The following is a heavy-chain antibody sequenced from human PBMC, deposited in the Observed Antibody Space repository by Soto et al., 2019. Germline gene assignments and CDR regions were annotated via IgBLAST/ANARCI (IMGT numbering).Heavy chain of an antibody. V-gene: IGHV3-23*01. Sequence: GESLKISCAASGFSFNNYGMNWVRQAPGKGLEWVSTITNSGSSAYYADSVKGRFTISRDNSKNTLYLQMNSLRAEDTAIYYCAKDLPVAFRPVFDYWGQGALVTVSS. D-gene: IGHD3-3*02. J-gene: IGHJ4*02. CDR2: ITNSGSSA. CDR3: AKDLPVAFRPVFDY. CDR1: GFSFNNYG.